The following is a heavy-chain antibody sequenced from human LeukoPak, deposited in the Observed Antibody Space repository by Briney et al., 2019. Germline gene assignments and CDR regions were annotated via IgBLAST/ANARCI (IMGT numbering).Heavy chain of an antibody. V-gene: IGHV1-46*01. CDR3: ATSVEMATIVDY. D-gene: IGHD5-24*01. Sequence: ASVKVSCKASGYTSTSYYMHWVRQAPGQGLEWMGIINPSGGSTSYAQKFQGRVTMTRDTSTSTVYMELSSLRSEDTAVYYCATSVEMATIVDYWGQGTLVTVSS. CDR2: INPSGGST. J-gene: IGHJ4*02. CDR1: GYTSTSYY.